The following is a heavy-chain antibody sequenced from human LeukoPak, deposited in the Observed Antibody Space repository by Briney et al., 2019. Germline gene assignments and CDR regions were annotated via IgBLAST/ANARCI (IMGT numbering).Heavy chain of an antibody. V-gene: IGHV3-20*01. J-gene: IGHJ4*03. CDR1: GFNFDDYG. D-gene: IGHD3-22*01. CDR2: INCNGGST. CDR3: TSDVGYFYESSAYYDGGDY. Sequence: GGSLRLSCAASGFNFDDYGMSWVRQGPGKELEWVSGINCNGGSTYYADSVKGRFTVSRDNAKNSLYLQVSSLRVEDTALYHCTSDVGYFYESSAYYDGGDYWGHGTLVTVSS.